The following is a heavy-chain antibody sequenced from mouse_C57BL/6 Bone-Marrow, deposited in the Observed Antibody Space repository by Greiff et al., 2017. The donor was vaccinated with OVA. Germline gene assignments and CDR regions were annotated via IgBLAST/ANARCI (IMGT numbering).Heavy chain of an antibody. CDR1: GYTFTSYW. Sequence: VQLQQSGAELVRPGSSVKLSCKASGYTFTSYWMHWVKQRPIQGLEWIGNIDPSDSETHYNQKFKDKATLTVDKSSSTAYMQLSSLTSEDSAVYYCARVGDYDPWFAYWGQGTLVTVSA. D-gene: IGHD2-4*01. J-gene: IGHJ3*01. V-gene: IGHV1-52*01. CDR2: IDPSDSET. CDR3: ARVGDYDPWFAY.